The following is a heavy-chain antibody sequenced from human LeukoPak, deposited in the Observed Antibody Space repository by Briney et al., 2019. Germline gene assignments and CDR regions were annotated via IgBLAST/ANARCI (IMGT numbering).Heavy chain of an antibody. D-gene: IGHD6-19*01. Sequence: GGSLRLSCAASGFTFSSYAMSWVRQAPGKGLEWVANINQDGSDKYYVDSVKGRLTISRDNAKNSLYLQMDSLRAEDTAVYYCARVSGWSSWHFDLWGRGNLVTVSS. CDR3: ARVSGWSSWHFDL. CDR2: INQDGSDK. CDR1: GFTFSSYA. V-gene: IGHV3-7*01. J-gene: IGHJ2*01.